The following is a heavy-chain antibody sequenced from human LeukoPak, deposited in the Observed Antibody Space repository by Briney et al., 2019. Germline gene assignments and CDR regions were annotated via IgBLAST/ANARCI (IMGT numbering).Heavy chain of an antibody. D-gene: IGHD4-17*01. CDR3: ARLRSPVTILYYFDY. J-gene: IGHJ4*02. V-gene: IGHV4-39*01. Sequence: SGTLSLTCTVSGGSISSSTYCWGWIRQPPGKGLGWIGSFYCSGSTYYNPSLKSRVTISVDTSKNQFSLKLSSVTAADTAVYYCARLRSPVTILYYFDYWGQGTLVTVSS. CDR1: GGSISSSTYC. CDR2: FYCSGST.